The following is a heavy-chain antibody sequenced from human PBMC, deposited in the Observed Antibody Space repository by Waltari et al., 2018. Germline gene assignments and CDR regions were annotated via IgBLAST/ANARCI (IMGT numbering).Heavy chain of an antibody. Sequence: EVQLVESGGGLVQPGGSLRLSCAASGFTFSSYWMSWFRQAPGKGLEWVANIKQDGSEKYYVDSVKGRFTISRDNAKNSLYLQMNSLRAEDTAVYYCARGRAAGDFDYWGQGTLVTVSS. D-gene: IGHD6-13*01. CDR3: ARGRAAGDFDY. V-gene: IGHV3-7*01. CDR2: IKQDGSEK. J-gene: IGHJ4*02. CDR1: GFTFSSYW.